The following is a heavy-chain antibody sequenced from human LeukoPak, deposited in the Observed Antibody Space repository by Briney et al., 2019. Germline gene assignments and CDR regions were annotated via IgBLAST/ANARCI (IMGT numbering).Heavy chain of an antibody. Sequence: GGSLRLSCAASGFTFSNYAMSWVRQAPGKGLEWVSTVSGSGGSTYSADSVKGRFTISRDNSKNTLYLQMNSLRAEDTAVYYCGKDLNYGLDYWGQGTLVTVSS. D-gene: IGHD4-11*01. CDR2: VSGSGGST. V-gene: IGHV3-23*01. CDR3: GKDLNYGLDY. CDR1: GFTFSNYA. J-gene: IGHJ4*02.